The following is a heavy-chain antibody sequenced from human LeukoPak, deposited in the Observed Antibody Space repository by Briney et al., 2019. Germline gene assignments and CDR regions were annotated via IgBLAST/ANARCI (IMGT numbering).Heavy chain of an antibody. CDR2: IYYTGST. V-gene: IGHV4-31*03. CDR1: GGSISSGGYY. Sequence: SETLSLTCTVSGGSISSGGYYWSWIRQLPGKGLEWIGYIYYTGSTYYNPSLKSRVTISVDTSKNQFSLKLSSVTAADTAVYYCARVDGRSGYYYASAYWGQGTLVTVSS. CDR3: ARVDGRSGYYYASAY. D-gene: IGHD3-22*01. J-gene: IGHJ4*02.